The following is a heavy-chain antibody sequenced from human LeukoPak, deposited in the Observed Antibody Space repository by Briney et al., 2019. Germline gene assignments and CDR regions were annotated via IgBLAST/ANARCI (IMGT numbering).Heavy chain of an antibody. J-gene: IGHJ6*02. CDR1: GFTFSSYS. Sequence: GGSLRLSCAASGFTFSSYSMNWVRQAPGKGLEWVSYISGSSSTIYYADSVKGRFTISRDNAKNSLYLQMNSLRAEDTAVYYXXXXXXEIXXXHTXTAYYYGMDVWGQGTTXTVSS. CDR2: ISGSSSTI. CDR3: XXXXXEIXXXHTXTAYYYGMDV. D-gene: IGHD5-18*01. V-gene: IGHV3-48*01.